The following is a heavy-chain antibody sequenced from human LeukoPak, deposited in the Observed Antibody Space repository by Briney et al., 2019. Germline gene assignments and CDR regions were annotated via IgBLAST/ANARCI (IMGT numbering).Heavy chain of an antibody. CDR2: IYPGDSDT. D-gene: IGHD6-13*01. CDR1: GYSFTSYW. CDR3: ARRASSWWFDY. V-gene: IGHV5-51*01. Sequence: GESLKISCKGSGYSFTSYWIGWVRQMPGKGLEWMGIIYPGDSDTRYSPSSQGQVTISADKSISTAYLQWSSLKASDTAMYFCARRASSWWFDYWGQGTLVTVSS. J-gene: IGHJ4*02.